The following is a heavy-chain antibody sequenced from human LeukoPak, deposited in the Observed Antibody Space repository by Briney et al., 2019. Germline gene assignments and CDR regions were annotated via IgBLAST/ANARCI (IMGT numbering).Heavy chain of an antibody. CDR3: AKVKADSGRFFFDF. CDR2: IYYTGST. D-gene: IGHD1-26*01. Sequence: PSETLSLTCIVSGGSISTYYWSWIRQPPGKGLEWIGYIYYTGSTNYNPSLKSRVTISLDTSKNQFSLRLSSVTAADTAVYYCAKVKADSGRFFFDFWGQGTLVTVSP. J-gene: IGHJ4*02. CDR1: GGSISTYY. V-gene: IGHV4-59*03.